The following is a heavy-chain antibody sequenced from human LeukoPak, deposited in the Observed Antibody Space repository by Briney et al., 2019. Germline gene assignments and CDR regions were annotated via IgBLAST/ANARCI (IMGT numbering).Heavy chain of an antibody. J-gene: IGHJ3*02. Sequence: ASVKVSCKASGYTFTGYYMHWVRQAPGQGLEWMGWIIPNNGDTNYAQKFQGRVTMTRDTSISTAYMELSRLRSDDTAVYYCARDHIYCSSTSCFRDAFDIWGQGTMVTVSS. CDR2: IIPNNGDT. CDR3: ARDHIYCSSTSCFRDAFDI. V-gene: IGHV1-2*02. D-gene: IGHD2-2*01. CDR1: GYTFTGYY.